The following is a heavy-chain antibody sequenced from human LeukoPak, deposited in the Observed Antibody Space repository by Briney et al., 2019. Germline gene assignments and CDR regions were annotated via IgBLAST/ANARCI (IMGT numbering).Heavy chain of an antibody. V-gene: IGHV4-4*07. CDR3: ARGKEMTAVAGYYSFDY. CDR1: GGSISVHY. J-gene: IGHJ4*02. CDR2: IYSSGST. Sequence: KPSETLSLTCTVSGGSISVHYWTWIRHPAGRGLEWIGRIYSSGSTYYNPSLMSQVTISLDTSNNQFSLRVTSVTAADTAVYYCARGKEMTAVAGYYSFDYWGQGTLVSVSS. D-gene: IGHD6-19*01.